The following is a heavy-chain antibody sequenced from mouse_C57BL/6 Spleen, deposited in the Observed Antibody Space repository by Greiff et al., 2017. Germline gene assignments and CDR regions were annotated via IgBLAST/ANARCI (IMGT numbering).Heavy chain of an antibody. D-gene: IGHD2-14*01. V-gene: IGHV1-52*01. Sequence: QVQLQQPGAELVRPGSSVKLSCKASGYTFPSYWMHWVKQRPLQGLEWIGNIDPSDSDTHYNQKFKDKATLTVDKSSSTAYMQLSSLTSEDSAVDYCARRYGPYAMDYWGQGTSVTVSS. CDR1: GYTFPSYW. J-gene: IGHJ4*01. CDR2: IDPSDSDT. CDR3: ARRYGPYAMDY.